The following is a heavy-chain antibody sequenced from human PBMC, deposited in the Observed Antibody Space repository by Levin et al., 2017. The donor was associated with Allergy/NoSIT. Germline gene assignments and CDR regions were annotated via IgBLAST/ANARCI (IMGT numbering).Heavy chain of an antibody. V-gene: IGHV4-59*01. CDR2: IYYSGST. Sequence: SQTLSLTCTVSGGSISSYYWNWIRQPPGKGLEWIGYIYYSGSTNYNPSLKSRVTISVDTSKNQFSLKLSSVTAADTAVYYCARLSSVGWFDPWGQGTLVTVSS. D-gene: IGHD2-2*01. CDR3: ARLSSVGWFDP. J-gene: IGHJ5*02. CDR1: GGSISSYY.